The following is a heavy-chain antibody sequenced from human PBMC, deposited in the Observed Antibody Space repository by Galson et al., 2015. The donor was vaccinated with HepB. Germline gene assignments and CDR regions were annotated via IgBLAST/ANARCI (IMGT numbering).Heavy chain of an antibody. CDR2: IKSKTDRGTT. CDR1: GFTFTNAW. CDR3: TTGPTIFGVVIADY. Sequence: SLRLSCAASGFTFTNAWMSWARQAPGKGLEWVGRIKSKTDRGTTDYAAPVKGRFTISRDDSKNTLYLQMNSLKTEDTAFYYCTTGPTIFGVVIADYWGQGTLVTVSS. D-gene: IGHD3-3*01. J-gene: IGHJ4*02. V-gene: IGHV3-15*01.